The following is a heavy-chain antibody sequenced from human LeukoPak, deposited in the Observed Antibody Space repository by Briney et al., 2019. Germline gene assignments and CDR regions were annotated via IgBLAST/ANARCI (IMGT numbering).Heavy chain of an antibody. CDR3: ASVPHDYHYYYGMDV. V-gene: IGHV1-69*04. D-gene: IGHD6-6*01. Sequence: ASVKVSCKASGGTFSSYAISWVRQAPGQGLEWMGRIIPILGIANYPQKFQGRVTITADKSTSTAYMELSSLRSEDTAVYYCASVPHDYHYYYGMDVWGQGTTVTVSS. CDR1: GGTFSSYA. CDR2: IIPILGIA. J-gene: IGHJ6*02.